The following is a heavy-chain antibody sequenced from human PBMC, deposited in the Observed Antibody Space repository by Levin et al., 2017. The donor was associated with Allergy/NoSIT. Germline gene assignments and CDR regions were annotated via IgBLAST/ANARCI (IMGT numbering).Heavy chain of an antibody. D-gene: IGHD3-22*01. CDR2: IYPGDSDT. Sequence: GGSLRLSCKGSGYSFTSYWIGWVRQMPGKGLEWMGIIYPGDSDTRYSPSFQGQVTISADKSISTAYLQWSSLKASDTAMYYCAKITYYYDSSGYFDYWGQGTLVTVSS. CDR3: AKITYYYDSSGYFDY. V-gene: IGHV5-51*01. CDR1: GYSFTSYW. J-gene: IGHJ4*02.